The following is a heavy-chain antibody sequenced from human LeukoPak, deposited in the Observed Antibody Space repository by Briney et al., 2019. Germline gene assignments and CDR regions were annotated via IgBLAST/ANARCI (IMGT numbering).Heavy chain of an antibody. CDR3: AKDRSDTAMAYAIDC. CDR2: ISSSDGST. V-gene: IGHV3-23*01. J-gene: IGHJ4*02. D-gene: IGHD5-18*01. CDR1: GFNFSNYA. Sequence: GGSLRLSCAASGFNFSNYAMTWVRQAPAKGLEWVSAISSSDGSTYYADSVKGRFTISRDNSKNTLYLQMNSLRAEDTAVYYCAKDRSDTAMAYAIDCWGQGTLVTVSS.